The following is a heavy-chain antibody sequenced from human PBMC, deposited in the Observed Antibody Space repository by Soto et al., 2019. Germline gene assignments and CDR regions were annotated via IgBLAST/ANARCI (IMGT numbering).Heavy chain of an antibody. CDR3: ARGGLQAQGVQYNHYAMDV. D-gene: IGHD4-4*01. J-gene: IGHJ6*02. CDR2: IIPIFSTP. CDR1: GGTFDRHT. V-gene: IGHV1-69*06. Sequence: SVKVSCKASGGTFDRHTINWVRQAPGQGLEWMGGIIPIFSTPKYAQKFQGRVMLTADKSTSTAYMELSSLRYEDTAVYYCARGGLQAQGVQYNHYAMDVWGQGTMVTVSS.